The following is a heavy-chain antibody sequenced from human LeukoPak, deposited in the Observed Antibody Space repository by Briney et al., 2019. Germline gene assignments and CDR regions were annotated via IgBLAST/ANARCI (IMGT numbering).Heavy chain of an antibody. Sequence: GGSLRLSCAASGFTFDDYAMHWVRQAPGKGLEWVAGINWNSGSIAYAGSVKGRFTISRDNAKNSLYLQMNGLRAEDTALYYCGKDKGESNYYGMDVWGQGTTVTVSS. CDR3: GKDKGESNYYGMDV. J-gene: IGHJ6*02. D-gene: IGHD2-21*01. CDR2: INWNSGSI. V-gene: IGHV3-9*01. CDR1: GFTFDDYA.